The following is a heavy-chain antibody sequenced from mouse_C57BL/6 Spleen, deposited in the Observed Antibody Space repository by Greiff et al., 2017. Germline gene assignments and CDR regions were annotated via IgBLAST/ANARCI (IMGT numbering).Heavy chain of an antibody. V-gene: IGHV1-22*01. D-gene: IGHD2-5*01. CDR3: ARGGLYYSNPAWFAY. J-gene: IGHJ3*01. Sequence: VQLKQSGPELVKPGASVKMSCKASGYTFTDYNMHWVKQSHGKSLEWIGYINPNNGGTSYNQKFKGKATLTVNKSSSTAYMELRSLTSEDSAVYYCARGGLYYSNPAWFAYWGQGTLVTVSA. CDR2: INPNNGGT. CDR1: GYTFTDYN.